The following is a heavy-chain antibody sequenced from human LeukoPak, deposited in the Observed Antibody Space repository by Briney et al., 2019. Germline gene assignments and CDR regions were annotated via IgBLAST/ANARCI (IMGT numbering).Heavy chain of an antibody. J-gene: IGHJ6*03. CDR3: AKDRGLYFRYSYYMDV. CDR1: GFTFDDYA. D-gene: IGHD3-9*01. V-gene: IGHV3-9*01. CDR2: ISWNSGSI. Sequence: PGGSLRLSCAASGFTFDDYAMHWVRHAPGKGLEWVPGISWNSGSIGYADSVKGRFTISRDNAKNSLYRQMNNLRAEDTALYYCAKDRGLYFRYSYYMDVWGKGNTFAVS.